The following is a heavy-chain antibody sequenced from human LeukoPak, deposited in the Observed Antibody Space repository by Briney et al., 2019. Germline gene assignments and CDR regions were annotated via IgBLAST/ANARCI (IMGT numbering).Heavy chain of an antibody. CDR2: INHSGST. J-gene: IGHJ4*02. D-gene: IGHD3-22*01. CDR3: ASADYYDSSGYSPYYYFDY. Sequence: SETLSLTCTVSGGSISSYYWSWIRQPPGKGLEWIGEINHSGSTNYNPSLKSRVTISVDTSKNQFSLKLSSVTAADTAVYYCASADYYDSSGYSPYYYFDYWGQGTLVTVSS. V-gene: IGHV4-34*01. CDR1: GGSISSYY.